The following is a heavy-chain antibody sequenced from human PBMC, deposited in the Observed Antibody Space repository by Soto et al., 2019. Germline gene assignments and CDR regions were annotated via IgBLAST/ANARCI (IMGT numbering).Heavy chain of an antibody. CDR1: EYTFTNYF. D-gene: IGHD6-19*01. Sequence: QVQLVQSGAEVKKPGASVKVSCKASEYTFTNYFIHWVRQAPGQGLEWMGIINPTGGSTNYAQKFQGRLTMTRDTTTSTVYMELSSLRSEDTAVYYCARDPGYSSGWSSRFDYWGQGTLVTVSS. CDR2: INPTGGST. J-gene: IGHJ4*02. CDR3: ARDPGYSSGWSSRFDY. V-gene: IGHV1-46*03.